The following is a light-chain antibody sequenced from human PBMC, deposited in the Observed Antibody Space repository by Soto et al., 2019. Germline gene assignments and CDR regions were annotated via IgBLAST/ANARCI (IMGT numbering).Light chain of an antibody. CDR3: KQYGSSPWT. CDR1: QSVSSSF. V-gene: IGKV3-20*01. J-gene: IGKJ1*01. CDR2: GAS. Sequence: EIVLTQSPGTLSLSPGERATLSCRASQSVSSSFLAWYQQKPGQAPRLLIYGASSRATAIPDRFSGSGSGTDFTLTISRLEPEDFAVYYCKQYGSSPWTFGQGTKVEIK.